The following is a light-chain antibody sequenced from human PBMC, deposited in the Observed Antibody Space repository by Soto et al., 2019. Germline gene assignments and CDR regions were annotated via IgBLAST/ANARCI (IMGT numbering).Light chain of an antibody. CDR3: QQYVSSPWT. CDR1: QSISSSY. Sequence: EIVLTQSPGTLSLSPGERATLSCRASQSISSSYLAWYQQKPGQAPRPLIYGASSRATGIPDRFSGSGSGTDFNLTISRLEPEDFAVYYCQQYVSSPWTFGQGTKVEIK. V-gene: IGKV3-20*01. J-gene: IGKJ1*01. CDR2: GAS.